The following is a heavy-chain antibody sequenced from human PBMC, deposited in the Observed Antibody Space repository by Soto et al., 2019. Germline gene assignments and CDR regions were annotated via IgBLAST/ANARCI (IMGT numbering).Heavy chain of an antibody. D-gene: IGHD5-12*01. CDR1: GFTFTNYA. V-gene: IGHV3-23*01. CDR2: ISGSSIST. J-gene: IGHJ4*02. CDR3: AKQIVATFYFDH. Sequence: EVQLLEFGGGLVQPGGSLRLSCAASGFTFTNYAMTWVRQAPGKGLEWVSTISGSSISTYYADSVKGRFTISRDNSKNTLYLQMNSLRAEDSAIYYWAKQIVATFYFDHWGQGTLVTVSS.